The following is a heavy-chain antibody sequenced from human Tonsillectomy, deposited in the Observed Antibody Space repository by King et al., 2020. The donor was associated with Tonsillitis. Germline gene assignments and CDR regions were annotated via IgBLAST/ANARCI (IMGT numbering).Heavy chain of an antibody. CDR2: IFSNDEK. V-gene: IGHV2-26*01. Sequence: TLKESGPVLVKPTETLTLTCTVSGFSLSNARMGVSWIRQPPGKALEWLAHIFSNDEKSYSTSLKSRLTIAKDTSKSQVVLTMTNMDPVDTATYYCARGTTTVVTPRFWYFDLWGRGTLVTVSS. J-gene: IGHJ2*01. D-gene: IGHD4-23*01. CDR3: ARGTTTVVTPRFWYFDL. CDR1: GFSLSNARMG.